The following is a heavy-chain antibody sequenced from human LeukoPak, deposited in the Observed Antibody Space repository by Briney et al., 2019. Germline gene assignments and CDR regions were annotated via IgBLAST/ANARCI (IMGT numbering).Heavy chain of an antibody. CDR3: TTDTWYSAGH. V-gene: IGHV3-7*03. D-gene: IGHD2-15*01. CDR2: INQDGSEK. J-gene: IGHJ4*02. CDR1: GFTFSSYW. Sequence: GGSLRLSCAASGFTFSSYWTTWVRQAPGKGLEWVANINQDGSEKCYVDSVKGRLTISRDNAKNSLFLQMNSLRAEDTAIYYCTTDTWYSAGHWGQGTLVTVSS.